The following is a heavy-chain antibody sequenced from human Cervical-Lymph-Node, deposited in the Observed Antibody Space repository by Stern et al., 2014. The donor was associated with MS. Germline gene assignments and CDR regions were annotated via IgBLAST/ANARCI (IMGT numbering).Heavy chain of an antibody. D-gene: IGHD3-3*01. V-gene: IGHV4-31*03. CDR2: IYYSGST. Sequence: VQLVESGPGLVKPSQTLSLTCTVSGGSISRGGYSWRWIRQHPGKGLERIGYIYYSGSTYYNPSLKSRVTISVDTSKNQFSLKLSSVTAADTAVYYCARGMAEYYDFWSGRNWFDPWGQGTLVTVSS. CDR1: GGSISRGGYS. J-gene: IGHJ5*02. CDR3: ARGMAEYYDFWSGRNWFDP.